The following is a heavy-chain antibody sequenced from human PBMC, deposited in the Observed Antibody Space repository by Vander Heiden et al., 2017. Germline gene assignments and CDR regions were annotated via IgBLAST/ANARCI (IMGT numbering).Heavy chain of an antibody. D-gene: IGHD6-25*01. CDR1: GFSFSSHD. CDR2: VDTAGDA. J-gene: IGHJ5*02. Sequence: EVQLVESGGALVQPGGSLRLSCAASGFSFSSHDMHWVRQATGKGLEWVSAVDTAGDAYYAGSVKGRFTISRENAKNSLYLQMNSLRGGDTAVYYCARARSGGWFDPWGQGTLVTVSS. CDR3: ARARSGGWFDP. V-gene: IGHV3-13*01.